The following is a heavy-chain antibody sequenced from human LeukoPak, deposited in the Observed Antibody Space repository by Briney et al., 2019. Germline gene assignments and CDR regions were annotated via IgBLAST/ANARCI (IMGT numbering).Heavy chain of an antibody. Sequence: GGSLRLSCAASGFTFNSYSMHWVRQAPGKGLEWVTAISDDETYKFYADSVKGRFTISRDNSKNTLYLQMNSLRAEDTAVYYCAKDQVRGVIRGYYMDVWGKGTTVTISS. V-gene: IGHV3-30-3*01. CDR2: ISDDETYK. J-gene: IGHJ6*03. CDR3: AKDQVRGVIRGYYMDV. CDR1: GFTFNSYS. D-gene: IGHD3-10*01.